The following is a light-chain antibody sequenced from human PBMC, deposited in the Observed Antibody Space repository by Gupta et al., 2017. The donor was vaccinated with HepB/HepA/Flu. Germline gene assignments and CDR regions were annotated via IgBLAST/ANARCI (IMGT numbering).Light chain of an antibody. CDR1: LGIRNY. CDR2: SAS. V-gene: IGKV1-9*01. J-gene: IGKJ3*01. CDR3: QQVDHFPFT. Sequence: DIQLTPSPSFLSASVGDRVSITCRASLGIRNYLAWYQQKPGKAPKLLIYSASALQSGVPSRFSGGGFGTEFTLTIDSLQPEDFATYYCQQVDHFPFTFGHGTKLNI.